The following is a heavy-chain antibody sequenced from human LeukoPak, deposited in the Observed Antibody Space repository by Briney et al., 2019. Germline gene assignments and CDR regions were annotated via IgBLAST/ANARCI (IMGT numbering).Heavy chain of an antibody. CDR2: IIIGGDGK. CDR3: AKARIIGVGWAQFDS. D-gene: IGHD2-21*01. Sequence: PGGSLRLSCAGSGFTFNNYAMSWVRRAPRKGLEWVSTIIIGGDGKHYADSVKGRFTISSDNSKNTVYLQMNSLRADDTAIYYCAKARIIGVGWAQFDSWGQGSLVTVSS. J-gene: IGHJ4*02. V-gene: IGHV3-23*01. CDR1: GFTFNNYA.